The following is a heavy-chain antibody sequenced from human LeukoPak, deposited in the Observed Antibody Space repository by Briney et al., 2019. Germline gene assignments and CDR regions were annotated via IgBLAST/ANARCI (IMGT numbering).Heavy chain of an antibody. J-gene: IGHJ4*02. CDR3: ARDHPSYSSGWNPFDY. CDR1: GGSISSGSYY. V-gene: IGHV4-61*02. Sequence: ASQTLSLTCTVSGGSISSGSYYWSWIRQPAGKGLEWIGRIYTSGSTNYNPSLKSRVTISVDTSKNQFSLKLSSVTAADTAVYYCARDHPSYSSGWNPFDYWGQGTLVTVSS. D-gene: IGHD6-19*01. CDR2: IYTSGST.